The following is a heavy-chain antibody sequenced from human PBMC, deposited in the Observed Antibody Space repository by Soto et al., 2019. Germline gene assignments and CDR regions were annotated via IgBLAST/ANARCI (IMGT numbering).Heavy chain of an antibody. D-gene: IGHD6-6*01. CDR2: IYCSGST. V-gene: IGHV4-31*03. CDR1: GGSISSGGYY. CDR3: ARSRSGGQLVGRGGYYYYGMDV. J-gene: IGHJ6*02. Sequence: PSETLSLTCTVSGGSISSGGYYWSWIRQHPGKGLEWIGYIYCSGSTYYNPSLKSRVTISVDTSKNQFSLKLSSVTAADTAVYYCARSRSGGQLVGRGGYYYYGMDVWGQGTTVTVSS.